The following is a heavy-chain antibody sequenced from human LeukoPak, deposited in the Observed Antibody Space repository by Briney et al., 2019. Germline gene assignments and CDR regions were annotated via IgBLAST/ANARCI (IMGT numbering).Heavy chain of an antibody. J-gene: IGHJ6*02. CDR2: ISSNGGST. CDR1: GFTFSTYA. Sequence: PGGSLRLSCAASGFTFSTYAMTWVRQAPGKGLEYVSAISSNGGSTYYANSVKGRFTISRDNSKNTLYLQMGSLRAEDMAVYYCARDRDSSSWPYYYYYGMDVWGQGTTVTVSS. D-gene: IGHD6-13*01. CDR3: ARDRDSSSWPYYYYYGMDV. V-gene: IGHV3-64*01.